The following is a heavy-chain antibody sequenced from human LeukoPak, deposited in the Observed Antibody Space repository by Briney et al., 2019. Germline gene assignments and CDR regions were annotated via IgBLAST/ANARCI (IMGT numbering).Heavy chain of an antibody. D-gene: IGHD3-10*01. CDR3: AKDVSWFGELSYFDY. CDR2: ISWNSCSI. J-gene: IGHJ4*02. CDR1: GFTFDHYA. Sequence: SLRLSCAASGFTFDHYAMHWVRQAPGEGLEWVSGISWNSCSIVYADSVKGRFTISRDNAKNSLYLQMNSLRAEDTALYYCAKDVSWFGELSYFDYWGQGTLVTVSS. V-gene: IGHV3-9*01.